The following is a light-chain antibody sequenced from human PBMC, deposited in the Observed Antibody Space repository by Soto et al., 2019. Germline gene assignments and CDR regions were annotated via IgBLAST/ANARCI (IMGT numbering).Light chain of an antibody. CDR1: QSFNSIY. J-gene: IGKJ1*01. CDR3: HQYDSWT. CDR2: GAS. Sequence: FLTQSPVTLFLFPVVKATHSFRASQSFNSIYLAWYQQKPGQAPRLLIYGASSRATGIPDRFSGSGSGTDFTLTISRLEPEDFAVYYCHQYDSWTFGQGTKVDIK. V-gene: IGKV3-20*01.